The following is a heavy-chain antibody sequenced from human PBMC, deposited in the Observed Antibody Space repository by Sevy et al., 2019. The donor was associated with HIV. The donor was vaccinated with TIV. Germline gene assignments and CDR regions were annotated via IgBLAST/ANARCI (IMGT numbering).Heavy chain of an antibody. J-gene: IGHJ4*02. Sequence: ASVKVSCKASGYTFTRYYIHWVRQAPGQGLECMRIINPSGGGTNYVQKFQGRVTFTRDTSTSTVYMELSSLRSEDTAVYYCARVESCGGDCYYSDYWGQGTQVTVSS. V-gene: IGHV1-46*01. CDR2: INPSGGGT. CDR1: GYTFTRYY. D-gene: IGHD2-21*02. CDR3: ARVESCGGDCYYSDY.